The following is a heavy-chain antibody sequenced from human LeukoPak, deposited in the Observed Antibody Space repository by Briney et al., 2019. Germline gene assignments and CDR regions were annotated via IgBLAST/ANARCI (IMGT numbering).Heavy chain of an antibody. CDR1: GFPFSSYA. D-gene: IGHD2-15*01. CDR2: ISDSGGST. CDR3: VRGYSFGPYGMDV. J-gene: IGHJ6*02. V-gene: IGHV3-64D*09. Sequence: GGSLRLSCSASGFPFSSYAMHWVRQTPGKGLEYVSAISDSGGSTYYADSVKGRFTISRDNSKNTLYLQMSSLRAEDTAVYFCVRGYSFGPYGMDVWGQGTTVTVSS.